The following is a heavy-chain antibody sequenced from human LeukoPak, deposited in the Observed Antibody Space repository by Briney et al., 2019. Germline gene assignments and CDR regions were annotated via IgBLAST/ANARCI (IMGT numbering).Heavy chain of an antibody. Sequence: PGGSLRLSCLASGFTFSGFSFSNYPMYWVRQAPGKGLEWVSAISASGGNTYYADSVKGRFTISRDNSKNTLYLQMNSLRAEDTAVYYSLGYCSRTSCLDAFDIWGQGTMVTVSS. V-gene: IGHV3-23*01. D-gene: IGHD2-2*01. J-gene: IGHJ3*02. CDR2: ISASGGNT. CDR3: LGYCSRTSCLDAFDI. CDR1: GFTFSGFSFSNYP.